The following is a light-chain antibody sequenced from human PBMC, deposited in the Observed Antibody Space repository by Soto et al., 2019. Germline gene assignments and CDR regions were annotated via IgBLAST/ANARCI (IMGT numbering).Light chain of an antibody. CDR1: QSVSSSF. V-gene: IGKV3-20*01. J-gene: IGKJ1*01. CDR3: QQYGSSRTWT. CDR2: GAS. Sequence: EIVLTQSPGTLSLSPGERATLSCRASQSVSSSFLAWYQQKPGQAPRLLIYGASSRTTGIPDRFSGSGSGTEFTLTIRRLEPEDFAVDYCQQYGSSRTWTFGQGTKVEIK.